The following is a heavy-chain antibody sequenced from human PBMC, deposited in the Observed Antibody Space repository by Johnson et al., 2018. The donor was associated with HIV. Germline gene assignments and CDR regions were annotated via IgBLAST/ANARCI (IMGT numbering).Heavy chain of an antibody. CDR2: IKEDGSDK. CDR1: GFTFSNYW. Sequence: VQLVVSGGGLVQRGGSLRLSCAASGFTFSNYWMNWVRQAPGKGLEWVANIKEDGSDKYYVDSVKGRFTISRDNVQNSLSLQMNSLRPEDTAVYYCARPTVERAFDIWGQGTMVTVSS. D-gene: IGHD4-23*01. V-gene: IGHV3-7*01. CDR3: ARPTVERAFDI. J-gene: IGHJ3*02.